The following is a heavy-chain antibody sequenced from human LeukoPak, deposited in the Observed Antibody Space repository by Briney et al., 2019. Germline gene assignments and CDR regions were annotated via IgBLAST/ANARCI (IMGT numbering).Heavy chain of an antibody. D-gene: IGHD2-15*01. CDR2: ISGSGGST. CDR1: GFTFSSYA. V-gene: IGHV3-23*01. J-gene: IGHJ5*02. CDR3: AKDGRGYCSGGSCYSFFGWFDP. Sequence: GGSLRLSCAASGFTFSSYAMSWVRQAPGKGLEWVSAISGSGGSTYYADSVKGRFTISRDNSKNTPYLQMNSLRAEDTAVYYCAKDGRGYCSGGSCYSFFGWFDPWGQGTLVTVSS.